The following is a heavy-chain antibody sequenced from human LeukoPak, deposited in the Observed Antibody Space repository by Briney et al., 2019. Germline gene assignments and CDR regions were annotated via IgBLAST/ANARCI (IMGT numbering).Heavy chain of an antibody. Sequence: GGSLRLSCAASGFTFSTYGMHWVRQAPGKGLEWVAFIQFDGSEKFYADSVKGRFTISRDNSKNALFLQMNSLRSEDTAMYYCAEEQQLEAFHYWGQGTLVTVSS. CDR1: GFTFSTYG. CDR3: AEEQQLEAFHY. J-gene: IGHJ4*02. CDR2: IQFDGSEK. V-gene: IGHV3-30*02. D-gene: IGHD1-1*01.